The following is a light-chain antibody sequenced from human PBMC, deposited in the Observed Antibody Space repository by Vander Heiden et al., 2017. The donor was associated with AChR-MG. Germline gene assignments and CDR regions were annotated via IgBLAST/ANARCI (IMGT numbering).Light chain of an antibody. CDR1: QSVNSNY. CDR3: RQDDGSPRT. CDR2: GAF. J-gene: IGKJ2*01. V-gene: IGKV3-20*01. Sequence: EIVLTQSPGTLSLSPGERVTISCRASQSVNSNYLAWFQQKPGQVPRLLIYGAFRRATGIPDRFSGSGSGTDFTLTISRLEPEDFGVFYCRQDDGSPRTFGQGTRLEIK.